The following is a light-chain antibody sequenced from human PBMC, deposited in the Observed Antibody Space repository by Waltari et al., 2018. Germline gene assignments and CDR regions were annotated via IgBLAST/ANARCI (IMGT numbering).Light chain of an antibody. CDR2: TNS. V-gene: IGLV1-40*01. J-gene: IGLJ2*01. Sequence: QSVLTQPPSVSGAPGQRVTISCTGSSSNLGAGYDFHWYQQLPGPAPKPLIYTNSNRPSGVPDRFSGSKSGTSASLAITGLQAEDEADYYCQSYDNSLSGIFGGGTKLTVL. CDR3: QSYDNSLSGI. CDR1: SSNLGAGYD.